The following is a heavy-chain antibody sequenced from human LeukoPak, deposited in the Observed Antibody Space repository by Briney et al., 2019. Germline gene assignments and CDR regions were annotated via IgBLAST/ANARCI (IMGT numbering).Heavy chain of an antibody. V-gene: IGHV1-2*02. CDR1: GYTFTDYY. J-gene: IGHJ5*02. CDR3: ARAYCGGDCSWFDP. Sequence: ASVKVSCKASGYTFTDYYMHWVRQAPGQGLEWMAWISPNSGATNYAQKFQGRVTMTRDMSTSTVYMELSSLRSEDTAVYYCARAYCGGDCSWFDPWGQGTLVTVSS. CDR2: ISPNSGAT. D-gene: IGHD2-21*02.